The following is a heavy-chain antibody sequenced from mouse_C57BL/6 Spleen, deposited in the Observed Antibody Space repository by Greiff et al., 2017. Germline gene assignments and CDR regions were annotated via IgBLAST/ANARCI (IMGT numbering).Heavy chain of an antibody. J-gene: IGHJ2*01. D-gene: IGHD2-3*01. CDR2: IHPNSGST. CDR3: TRSGDGYLYYFDY. CDR1: GYTFTSYW. V-gene: IGHV1-64*01. Sequence: QVQLQQPGAELVKPGASVKLSCKASGYTFTSYWMHWVKQRPGQGLEWIGMIHPNSGSTNYNEKFKSKATLTVDKSSSTAYMQLSSLTSEDSAVYYWTRSGDGYLYYFDYWGQSTTLTVSS.